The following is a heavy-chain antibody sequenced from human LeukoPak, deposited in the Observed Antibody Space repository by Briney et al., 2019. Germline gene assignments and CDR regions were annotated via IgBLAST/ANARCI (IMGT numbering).Heavy chain of an antibody. D-gene: IGHD2-15*01. CDR3: ARGSLGYCSGGSCYDWFDP. CDR1: GGSISSYY. V-gene: IGHV4-4*07. J-gene: IGHJ5*02. CDR2: IYTSGST. Sequence: SETLSLTCTVSGGSISSYYWSWIRQPAGKGLEWIGRIYTSGSTNYNPSLKSQVTMSVDTSKNQFSLKLSSVAAADTAVYYCARGSLGYCSGGSCYDWFDPWGQGTLVTVSS.